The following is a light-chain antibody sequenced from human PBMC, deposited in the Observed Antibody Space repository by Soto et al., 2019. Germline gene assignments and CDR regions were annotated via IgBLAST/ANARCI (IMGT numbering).Light chain of an antibody. CDR3: QQPALFT. Sequence: DIQLTQSPSFLSASVGDRVTITCRASQGISSYLAWYQQKPGKAPKLLIYAASTLQSGVPSRFSGSGSGTEFTLTISSLQPEDFATYYYQQPALFTFGPGTKEDIK. CDR1: QGISSY. V-gene: IGKV1-9*01. J-gene: IGKJ3*01. CDR2: AAS.